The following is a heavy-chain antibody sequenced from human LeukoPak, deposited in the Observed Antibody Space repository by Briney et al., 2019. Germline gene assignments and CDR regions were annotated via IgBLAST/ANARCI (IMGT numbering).Heavy chain of an antibody. CDR3: AKGGYCSSTSCRTNWFDP. V-gene: IGHV3-33*06. J-gene: IGHJ5*02. Sequence: GRSLRLSCAASGFTFSSYGMHWVRQAPGKGLEWVAVIWYDGSNKYYADSVKGRFTISRDNSKNTLYLQMNSLRAEDTAVYYCAKGGYCSSTSCRTNWFDPWGQGILVTVSS. CDR2: IWYDGSNK. CDR1: GFTFSSYG. D-gene: IGHD2-2*01.